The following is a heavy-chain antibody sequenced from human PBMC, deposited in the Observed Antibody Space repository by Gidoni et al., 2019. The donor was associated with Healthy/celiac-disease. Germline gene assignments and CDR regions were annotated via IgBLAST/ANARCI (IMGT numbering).Heavy chain of an antibody. CDR3: ARGKWIAAAGGYYYCGMDV. CDR1: VGSISSSIW. CDR2: IYHSGRS. J-gene: IGHJ6*02. V-gene: IGHV4-4*02. D-gene: IGHD6-13*01. Sequence: QVQLHESGPGLVQPSGTLSLPRSAPVGSISSSIWRSWVRQPPGKVLEWIGEIYHSGRSNYNPSLKSRVTISVDKSKNQFSLKLSSVTAADTAVYYCARGKWIAAAGGYYYCGMDVWGQGTTVTVSS.